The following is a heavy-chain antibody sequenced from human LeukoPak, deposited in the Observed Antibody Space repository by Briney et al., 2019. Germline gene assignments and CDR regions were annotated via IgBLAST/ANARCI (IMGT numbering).Heavy chain of an antibody. Sequence: GGSLRLSCAASGFTLSSYAMSWVRQAPGKGLEWVSSISYSGGSTYYADSVKGRFTISRDNSKNTLYLQMNSLRAEDTAVYYCAKDIVVVPAASDAFDIWGQGTMVTVSS. CDR2: ISYSGGST. D-gene: IGHD2-2*01. J-gene: IGHJ3*02. CDR1: GFTLSSYA. V-gene: IGHV3-23*01. CDR3: AKDIVVVPAASDAFDI.